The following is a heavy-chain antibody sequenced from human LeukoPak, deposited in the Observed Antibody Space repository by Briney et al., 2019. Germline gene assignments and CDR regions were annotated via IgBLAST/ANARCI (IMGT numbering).Heavy chain of an antibody. D-gene: IGHD2/OR15-2a*01. CDR1: GGSINSY. J-gene: IGHJ3*02. CDR2: IYYSGST. V-gene: IGHV4-59*08. Sequence: SETLSLTCTVSGGSINSYWSWIRQPPGKGLEWIGYIYYSGSTKYNPSLKSRVTISVDTSKNQFSLKLSSVTAADTAVYYCARGPSSDTFDIWGQGTMVTVSS. CDR3: ARGPSSDTFDI.